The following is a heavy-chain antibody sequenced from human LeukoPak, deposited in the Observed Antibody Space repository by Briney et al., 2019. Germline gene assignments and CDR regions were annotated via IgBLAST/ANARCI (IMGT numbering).Heavy chain of an antibody. CDR3: ARDLH. Sequence: GGSVRLFCAVSGLTVRSNYMNWVREAPGKGLEGVSVNYSGGTTYYADSVKGRFTISSDNSKNTLYLQMNSLGTEDTAVYYCARDLHLGQGTLVTVSS. V-gene: IGHV3-66*02. CDR2: NYSGGTT. CDR1: GLTVRSNY. J-gene: IGHJ4*02.